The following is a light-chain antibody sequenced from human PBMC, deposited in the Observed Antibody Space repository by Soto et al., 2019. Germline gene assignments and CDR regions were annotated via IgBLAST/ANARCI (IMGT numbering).Light chain of an antibody. CDR3: QQYNIWRSIT. CDR1: QSISSK. J-gene: IGKJ5*01. CDR2: DTS. V-gene: IGKV3-15*01. Sequence: EIVMTQSPATLSLSPGERATHSCWASQSISSKLAWYQHRPGQAPRLLIYDTSTRAAGIPARFSGSGSGTDFTLTISSLQSEDFAVYYCQQYNIWRSITFGQGTDWRL.